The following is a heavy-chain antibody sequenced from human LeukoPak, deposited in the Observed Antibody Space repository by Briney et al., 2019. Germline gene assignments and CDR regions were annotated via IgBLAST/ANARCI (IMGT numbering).Heavy chain of an antibody. CDR2: IYTSGST. D-gene: IGHD6-13*01. J-gene: IGHJ6*03. V-gene: IGHV4-4*07. Sequence: PSETLSLTCTVSGVSISSYYWNWIRQPAGKGLEWIGRIYTSGSTNYNPSLNSRVTMSVDTSKNQFSLKLSSVTAADTAVYYCAREAAAGHNYYYYMDVWGKGTTVTVSS. CDR1: GVSISSYY. CDR3: AREAAAGHNYYYYMDV.